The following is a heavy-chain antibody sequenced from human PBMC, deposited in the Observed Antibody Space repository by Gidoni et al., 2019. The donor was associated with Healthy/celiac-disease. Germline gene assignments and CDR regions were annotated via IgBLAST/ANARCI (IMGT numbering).Heavy chain of an antibody. J-gene: IGHJ4*02. CDR1: GLTLTSYA. CDR2: ISGSGGST. D-gene: IGHD6-19*01. V-gene: IGHV3-23*01. Sequence: EVQMLESGGGLVQPGGSLRLSCAASGLTLTSYAMSWVRKAPGKGLEWGSAISGSGGSTYHADSVKGRCTISRDNSKNTLYLQMNSLRAEDTAVYYCAKSGGWYVSDYFDYWGQGTLVTVSS. CDR3: AKSGGWYVSDYFDY.